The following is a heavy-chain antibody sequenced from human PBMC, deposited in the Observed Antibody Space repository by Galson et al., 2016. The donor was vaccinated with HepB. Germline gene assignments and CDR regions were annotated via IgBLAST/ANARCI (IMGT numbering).Heavy chain of an antibody. J-gene: IGHJ3*02. V-gene: IGHV3-23*01. D-gene: IGHD2-15*01. CDR2: MSDSGGST. CDR1: GFTLSNSA. Sequence: LRLSCAASGFTLSNSAMSWVRQAPGKGLEWVSAMSDSGGSTYYADSVRGRFTISRDNSKNTLYLQMNTLRAKDTAVYYCARGTFCSGDSCYSPAFDMWGQGTMVTVSS. CDR3: ARGTFCSGDSCYSPAFDM.